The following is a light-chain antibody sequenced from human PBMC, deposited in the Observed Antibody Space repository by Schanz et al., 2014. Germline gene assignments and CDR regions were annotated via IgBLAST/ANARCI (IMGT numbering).Light chain of an antibody. Sequence: DIQMTQSPSSLSASVGDRVTISCRASQSITSFLNWYQHKPGRAPKLLIFGASSLQSGVPSRFSGSGSGTDFNLTISSLQPEDFGTYHCQQSYSTPLTFGGGTKVAIK. CDR1: QSITSF. J-gene: IGKJ4*01. V-gene: IGKV1-39*01. CDR2: GAS. CDR3: QQSYSTPLT.